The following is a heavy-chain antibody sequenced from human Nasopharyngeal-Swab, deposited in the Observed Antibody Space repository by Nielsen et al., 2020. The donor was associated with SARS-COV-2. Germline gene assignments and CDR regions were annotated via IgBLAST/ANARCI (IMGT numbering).Heavy chain of an antibody. V-gene: IGHV4-31*03. J-gene: IGHJ3*02. CDR2: IYYSGST. D-gene: IGHD3-22*01. CDR1: GGSISSGGYY. CDR3: ARAMVVVVINAFDI. Sequence: SETLSLTCTVSGGSISSGGYYWSWIRQHPGKGLEWIGYIYYSGSTYYNPSLKSRVTISVGTSKNQFSLKLSSVTAADTAVYYCARAMVVVVINAFDIWGQGTMVTVSS.